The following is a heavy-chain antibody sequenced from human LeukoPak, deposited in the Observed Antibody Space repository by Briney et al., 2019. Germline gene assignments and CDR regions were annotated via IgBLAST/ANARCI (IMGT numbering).Heavy chain of an antibody. D-gene: IGHD1-26*01. J-gene: IGHJ4*02. CDR2: IYYSGST. V-gene: IGHV4-30-4*08. CDR3: ARDKWELLRGHYFDY. Sequence: SETLSLTCTVSGGSISSGDYYWSWIRQPPGKGLEWIGYIYYSGSTYYNPSLKSRVTISVDTSKNQFSLKLSSVTAADTAVYYCARDKWELLRGHYFDYWGQGTLATVSS. CDR1: GGSISSGDYY.